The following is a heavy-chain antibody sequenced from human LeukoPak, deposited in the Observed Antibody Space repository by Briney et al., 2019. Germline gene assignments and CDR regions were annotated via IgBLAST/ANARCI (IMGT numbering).Heavy chain of an antibody. V-gene: IGHV4-34*01. J-gene: IGHJ4*02. CDR3: ARLGIAAVN. D-gene: IGHD6-25*01. Sequence: SETLSLTCAVYGGSFSGYYWSWIRQPPGKGLEWIGEINHSGSTNYNPSLKSRVTISVDTSKNQFSLKLSSVTAADTAVYYCARLGIAAVNWGQGTLVTVSS. CDR2: INHSGST. CDR1: GGSFSGYY.